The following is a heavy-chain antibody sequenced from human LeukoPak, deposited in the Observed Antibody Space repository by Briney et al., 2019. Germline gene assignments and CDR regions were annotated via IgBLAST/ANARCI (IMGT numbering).Heavy chain of an antibody. CDR1: GFTFSSHE. CDR3: ARDGSNFDPFDY. D-gene: IGHD4-11*01. Sequence: LPGGSLRLSCAASGFTFSSHEMNWVRQAPGKGLEWVSYIGRSGGNIDHTDSVEGRFTISRDNAKNSLYLQMNSLRAEDTAVYYCARDGSNFDPFDYWGQGTLVTVSS. J-gene: IGHJ4*02. CDR2: IGRSGGNI. V-gene: IGHV3-48*03.